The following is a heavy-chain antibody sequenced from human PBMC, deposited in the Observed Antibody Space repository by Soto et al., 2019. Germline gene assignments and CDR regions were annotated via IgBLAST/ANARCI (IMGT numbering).Heavy chain of an antibody. CDR1: GFPFSSYA. CDR2: ISGSGVST. Sequence: PGGSLRLSCAASGFPFSSYAMRWVRQAPGKGLEWVSAISGSGVSTYYGASVKGRFTLSRDNSKNTLYLQMNSLRAEATAVYYCAKDEPRVRNAHWGQGTLVTVPS. J-gene: IGHJ4*02. CDR3: AKDEPRVRNAH. V-gene: IGHV3-23*01. D-gene: IGHD3-10*01.